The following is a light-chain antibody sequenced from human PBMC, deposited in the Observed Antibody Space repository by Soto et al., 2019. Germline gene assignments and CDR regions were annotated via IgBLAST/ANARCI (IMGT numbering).Light chain of an antibody. CDR3: QPHSRYPCT. Sequence: DIQMTQTASSMAASVGDRDTITCLACQDISSYLVSYQQKPGQAPQVLIYDASSLDSGVPSRFSGSGSATEFTLTISSLHPEHFSTYYCQPHSRYPCTSGQATTV. CDR1: QDISSY. V-gene: IGKV1-9*01. CDR2: DAS. J-gene: IGKJ1*01.